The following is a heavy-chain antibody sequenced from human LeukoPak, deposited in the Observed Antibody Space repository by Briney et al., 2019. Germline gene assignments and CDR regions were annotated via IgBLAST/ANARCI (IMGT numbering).Heavy chain of an antibody. V-gene: IGHV1-69*05. Sequence: ASVKVSCKASGSTFSSYAISWVRQAPGQGLEWMGGIIPIFGTANYAQKFQGRVTITTDESTSTAYMELSSLRSEDTAVYYCARDLGYSYGPNWGPLDYWGQGTLVTVSS. CDR2: IIPIFGTA. J-gene: IGHJ4*02. CDR3: ARDLGYSYGPNWGPLDY. D-gene: IGHD5-18*01. CDR1: GSTFSSYA.